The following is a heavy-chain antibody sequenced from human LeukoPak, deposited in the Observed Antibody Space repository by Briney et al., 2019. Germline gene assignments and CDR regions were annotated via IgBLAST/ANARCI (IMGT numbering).Heavy chain of an antibody. V-gene: IGHV3-53*01. CDR2: IYRGGST. J-gene: IGHJ4*02. CDR3: SRGGHRQQQLNY. Sequence: GGPLRLSCAASGFTVSTNYMSWVRQAPGKGLEWVSVIYRGGSTSYTASAKGRFTISRDNSKNTLYLQMNSLSAEDTAVYYCSRGGHRQQQLNYWGQGTLVTVSS. CDR1: GFTVSTNY. D-gene: IGHD6-13*01.